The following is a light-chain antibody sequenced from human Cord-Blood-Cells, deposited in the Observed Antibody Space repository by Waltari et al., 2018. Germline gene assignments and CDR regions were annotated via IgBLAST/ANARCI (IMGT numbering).Light chain of an antibody. V-gene: IGLV2-23*01. J-gene: IGLJ2*01. Sequence: QSALTQPASVSGSPGQSITISCTGTSSDAGSYNLVSWYQQHPGKDPKLMIYEGSKRPSGVSNRFSGSKSGNTASLTISGLQAEDEADYYCCSYAGSSTLVFGGGTKLTVL. CDR3: CSYAGSSTLV. CDR1: SSDAGSYNL. CDR2: EGS.